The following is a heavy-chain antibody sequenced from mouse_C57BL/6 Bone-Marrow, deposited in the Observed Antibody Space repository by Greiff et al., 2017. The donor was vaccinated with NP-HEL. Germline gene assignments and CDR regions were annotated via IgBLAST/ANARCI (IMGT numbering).Heavy chain of an antibody. V-gene: IGHV1-81*01. CDR3: ATCQFAY. Sequence: QVQLTESGAELARPGASVKLSCKASGYTFTSYGISWVKQRTGQGLEWIGEIYPRSGNNYYNEKFKGKATMTADKSSSTAYMELRSLTSEDSAVYFCATCQFAYGGQGTLVTVSA. J-gene: IGHJ3*01. CDR2: IYPRSGNN. CDR1: GYTFTSYG.